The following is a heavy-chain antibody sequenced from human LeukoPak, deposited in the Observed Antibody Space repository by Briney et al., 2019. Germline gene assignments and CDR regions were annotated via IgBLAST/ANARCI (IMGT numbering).Heavy chain of an antibody. D-gene: IGHD4-17*01. J-gene: IGHJ4*02. CDR2: ISGYNANT. CDR3: ARGSTVTTSSPVDY. Sequence: ASVKVSCKASGYTFTSYDINWVRQAPGQGLEWMGWISGYNANTNYAQKLQGRVTMTTDTSTNTAYMELRSLRSDDTAVYYCARGSTVTTSSPVDYWGQGTLVTVSS. V-gene: IGHV1-18*01. CDR1: GYTFTSYD.